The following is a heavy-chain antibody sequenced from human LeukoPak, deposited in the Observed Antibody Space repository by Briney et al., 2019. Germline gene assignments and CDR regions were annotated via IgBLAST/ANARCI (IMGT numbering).Heavy chain of an antibody. V-gene: IGHV3-30*02. D-gene: IGHD4-23*01. J-gene: IGHJ6*03. CDR3: AKDLLGGGYYYYMDV. CDR2: IRYDGSNK. Sequence: PGGSLRLSCAASGFTFSSYGMHWVRQAPGKGLEWVAFIRYDGSNKYYADSVKGRFTISRDNSKNTLYPQMNSLRAEDTAVYYCAKDLLGGGYYYYMDVWGEGTTVTVSS. CDR1: GFTFSSYG.